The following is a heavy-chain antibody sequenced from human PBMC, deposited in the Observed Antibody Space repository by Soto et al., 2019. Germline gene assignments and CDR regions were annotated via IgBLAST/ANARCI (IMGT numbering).Heavy chain of an antibody. CDR1: GYTFTGHY. Sequence: ASVKVSCKASGYTFTGHYIHWVRQAPEQEPEWMGEIGPESGATRYAQKFQGRVTMTRDTSITTVYMELKNLSPDDTAVYYCGRGRSGQIVVFYWGQGTPVTVS. D-gene: IGHD1-26*01. CDR2: IGPESGAT. J-gene: IGHJ4*02. CDR3: GRGRSGQIVVFY. V-gene: IGHV1-2*02.